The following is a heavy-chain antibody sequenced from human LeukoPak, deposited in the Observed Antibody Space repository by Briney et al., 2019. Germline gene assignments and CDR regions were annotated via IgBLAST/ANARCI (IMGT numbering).Heavy chain of an antibody. CDR3: AREQWGSTFPDY. CDR1: GYYISSGYN. D-gene: IGHD1-26*01. CDR2: THHNGPT. V-gene: IGHV4-38-2*02. J-gene: IGHJ4*02. Sequence: ASETLSLTCSVSGYYISSGYNWGWIRQPPGKGPEWIGSTHHNGPTFYHPSLKSRVTISVDTSLNQVSLNLNSVTAADTAVYYCAREQWGSTFPDYWGQGVLVSVSS.